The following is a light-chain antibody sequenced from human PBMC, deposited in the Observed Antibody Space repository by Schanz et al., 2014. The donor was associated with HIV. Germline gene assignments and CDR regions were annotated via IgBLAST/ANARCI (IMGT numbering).Light chain of an antibody. CDR2: YDT. CDR3: CSFGGTSP. J-gene: IGLJ3*02. CDR1: NLGIKS. V-gene: IGLV3-21*01. Sequence: SYELTQPPSVSVAPGETARITCGANNLGIKSVHWYQQKPGQAPVLVISYDTDRPSGIPERFSGSNSGHTATLTISGLQADDEADYYCCSFGGTSPFGGGTKLTVL.